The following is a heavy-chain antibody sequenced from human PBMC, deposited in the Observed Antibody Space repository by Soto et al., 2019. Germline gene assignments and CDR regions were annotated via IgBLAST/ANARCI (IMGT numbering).Heavy chain of an antibody. D-gene: IGHD6-19*01. CDR2: IYWNEDK. CDR3: AHIKFPSSGYYEFSDY. J-gene: IGHJ4*02. Sequence: SGPTLVNPTQTLTLTCTFSGFSLSTSGVGVAWIRQPPGKALEWLALIYWNEDKSYSPSLHSRLTITKGTSKNQVVLELTNLDPLDTATYYCAHIKFPSSGYYEFSDYRGPGIRVTVSS. V-gene: IGHV2-5*01. CDR1: GFSLSTSGVG.